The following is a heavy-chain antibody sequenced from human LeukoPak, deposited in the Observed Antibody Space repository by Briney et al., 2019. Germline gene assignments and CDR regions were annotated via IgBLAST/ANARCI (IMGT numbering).Heavy chain of an antibody. CDR3: ARDLLNEGNHLDY. D-gene: IGHD4-23*01. J-gene: IGHJ4*02. Sequence: SETLSLTCTVSGGSISSDYWSWIRQPPGKGLEWIGYIYYRGSTYYNPSLKSRVTISVDTSKNQFSLKLSSVTAADTAVYYCARDLLNEGNHLDYWGQGTLVTVST. CDR1: GGSISSDY. V-gene: IGHV4-59*12. CDR2: IYYRGST.